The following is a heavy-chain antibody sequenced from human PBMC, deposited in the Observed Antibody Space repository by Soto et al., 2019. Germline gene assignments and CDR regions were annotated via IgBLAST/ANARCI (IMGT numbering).Heavy chain of an antibody. J-gene: IGHJ6*02. Sequence: GASVKVSCKASGYTFTSYYMHWVRQAPGQGLEWMGIINPSGGSTSYAQKFQGRVTMTRDTSTSTVYMELSSLRSEDTAVYYCARDSRLYYDFWSGYSLNHYYYYGMDVWGQGTTVTVSS. CDR2: INPSGGST. V-gene: IGHV1-46*01. CDR3: ARDSRLYYDFWSGYSLNHYYYYGMDV. D-gene: IGHD3-3*01. CDR1: GYTFTSYY.